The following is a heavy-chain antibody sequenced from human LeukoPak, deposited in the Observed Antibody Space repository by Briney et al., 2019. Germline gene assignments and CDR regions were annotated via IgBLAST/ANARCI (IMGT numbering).Heavy chain of an antibody. V-gene: IGHV3-30*18. D-gene: IGHD6-13*01. CDR3: ANVISAAAGTSRDAFDI. J-gene: IGHJ3*02. CDR2: ISYDGSNK. Sequence: PGGSLRLSCAASGFTFSSYGMHWVRQAPGKGMEWVAVISYDGSNKYYADSVKGRFTISRDNSKNTLYLQMNSLRAEDTAVYYCANVISAAAGTSRDAFDIWGQGTMVTVSS. CDR1: GFTFSSYG.